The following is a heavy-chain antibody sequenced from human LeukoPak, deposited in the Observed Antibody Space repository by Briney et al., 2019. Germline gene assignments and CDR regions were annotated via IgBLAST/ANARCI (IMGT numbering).Heavy chain of an antibody. CDR1: GFTFSSYA. V-gene: IGHV3-23*01. J-gene: IGHJ3*02. Sequence: GGSLRLSCAASGFTFSSYAMSWVRQAPGKGLEWVSAISGSGASTYYADSVKGRFTISRDNSKNTLYLQMNSLRAEDTAVYYCTITYGDYVGGAFDTWGQGTMVTVSS. CDR3: TITYGDYVGGAFDT. D-gene: IGHD4-17*01. CDR2: ISGSGAST.